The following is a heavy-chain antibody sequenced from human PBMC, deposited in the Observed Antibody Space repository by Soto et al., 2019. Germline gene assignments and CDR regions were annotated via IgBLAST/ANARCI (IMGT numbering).Heavy chain of an antibody. Sequence: QVQLQESGPGLVKPSETLSLTCTVSGGSISSYYWSWIRQPPGKGLEWIGYIYYSGSTNYNPSLKSRVTISVDTSKNQFSLKRSSVTAADTAVYYCARYPYSSGWAGGYYFDYWGQGTLVTVSS. D-gene: IGHD6-19*01. V-gene: IGHV4-59*01. CDR1: GGSISSYY. J-gene: IGHJ4*02. CDR3: ARYPYSSGWAGGYYFDY. CDR2: IYYSGST.